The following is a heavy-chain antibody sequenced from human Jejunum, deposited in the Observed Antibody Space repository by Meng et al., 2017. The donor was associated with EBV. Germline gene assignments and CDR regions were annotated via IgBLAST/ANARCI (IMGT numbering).Heavy chain of an antibody. Sequence: EVQLLESGGGLVQPGGCLRRSCAASGFTFSSYGMSWVRQAPGKGLEWVSAISDSGGNTNYADSVKGRFTISRDNSKNTLYLQMNSLRTEDTAVYYCAKSSVAGVSYFDYWGQGTLVTVSS. CDR3: AKSSVAGVSYFDY. D-gene: IGHD6-19*01. V-gene: IGHV3-23*01. J-gene: IGHJ4*02. CDR1: GFTFSSYG. CDR2: ISDSGGNT.